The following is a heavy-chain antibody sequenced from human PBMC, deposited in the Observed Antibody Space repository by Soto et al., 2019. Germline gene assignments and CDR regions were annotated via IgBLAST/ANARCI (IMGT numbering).Heavy chain of an antibody. CDR1: GFTFSDYY. J-gene: IGHJ6*02. Sequence: QVQLVESGGGLVKPGGSLRLSCAASGFTFSDYYMSWIRQAPGKGLEWVSYISSSGSTIYYADSVKGRFTISRDNAKNSLYLQMKSLRAEDTAVYYCAREPLTGTTYYYYYGMDVWGQGTTVTVSS. D-gene: IGHD1-20*01. V-gene: IGHV3-11*01. CDR3: AREPLTGTTYYYYYGMDV. CDR2: ISSSGSTI.